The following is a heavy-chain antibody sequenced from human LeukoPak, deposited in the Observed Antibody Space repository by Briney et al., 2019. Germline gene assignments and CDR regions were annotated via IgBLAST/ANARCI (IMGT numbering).Heavy chain of an antibody. CDR3: ARANFLYCSSSTCLFDY. CDR2: INPNDGDT. Sequence: ASVKVSCKASGYTFTDYYMHWVRQAPGQGFEWMGWINPNDGDTNYAQKFQGRVTTARDTSISTAHMEVSRLRSDDTAVYYCARANFLYCSSSTCLFDYWGQGTLVTVSS. V-gene: IGHV1-2*02. D-gene: IGHD2-2*01. J-gene: IGHJ4*02. CDR1: GYTFTDYY.